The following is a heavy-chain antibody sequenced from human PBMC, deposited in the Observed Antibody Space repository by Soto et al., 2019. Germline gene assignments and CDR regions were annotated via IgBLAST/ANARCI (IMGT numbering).Heavy chain of an antibody. J-gene: IGHJ4*02. D-gene: IGHD3-22*01. CDR1: GGRKGSSS. CDR3: ARDKRYYDSSGFYDFDY. V-gene: IGHV1-69*06. CDR2: IIPIFGST. Sequence: SCKECGGRKGSSSRTWVRQAPGQGLEWMGGIIPIFGSTTYAQKFEGRVTITADKSTYTAYLELTSLRSEDTAVYYCARDKRYYDSSGFYDFDYWGQGTLVTVFS.